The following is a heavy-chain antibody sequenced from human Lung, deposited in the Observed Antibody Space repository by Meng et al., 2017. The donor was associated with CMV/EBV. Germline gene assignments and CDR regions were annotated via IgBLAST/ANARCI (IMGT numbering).Heavy chain of an antibody. Sequence: GGSLRLXCAASGFTFSSYWMHWVHQAPGKGLEWVSRIDSDGSSTTYAESVKGRFTISRDNAKNTLFLQMISLRAEDTAVYYCTRDGDYYDATLHWGQGSMVTVYS. V-gene: IGHV3-74*01. J-gene: IGHJ4*02. CDR2: IDSDGSST. CDR1: GFTFSSYW. D-gene: IGHD3-16*01. CDR3: TRDGDYYDATLH.